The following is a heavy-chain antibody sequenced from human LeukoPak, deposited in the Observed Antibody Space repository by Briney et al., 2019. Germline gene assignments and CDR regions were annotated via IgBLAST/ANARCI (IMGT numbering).Heavy chain of an antibody. Sequence: GGSLRLSCAASGFTFSSYAMSWVRQAPGKGLEWVSAISGSGSSTYYADSVKGRFTISRENAKDSLYLQMNSLRAGDTAVYYCARGCYTSGWYTFDYWGQGTLVTVSS. CDR1: GFTFSSYA. CDR2: ISGSGSST. D-gene: IGHD6-19*01. V-gene: IGHV3-23*01. CDR3: ARGCYTSGWYTFDY. J-gene: IGHJ4*02.